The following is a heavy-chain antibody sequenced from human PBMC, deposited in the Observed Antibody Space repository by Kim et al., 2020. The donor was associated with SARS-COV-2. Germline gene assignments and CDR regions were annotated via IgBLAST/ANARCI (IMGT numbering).Heavy chain of an antibody. J-gene: IGHJ4*02. CDR2: IYSGGST. CDR1: GFTVSSNY. Sequence: GSLRLSCAASGFTVSSNYMSWVRQAPGKGLEWVSVIYSGGSTYYADSVKGRFTISRHNSKNTLYLQMNSLRAEDTAVYYCARALFYSSSWYTLGYWGQGTLVTVSS. CDR3: ARALFYSSSWYTLGY. V-gene: IGHV3-53*04. D-gene: IGHD6-13*01.